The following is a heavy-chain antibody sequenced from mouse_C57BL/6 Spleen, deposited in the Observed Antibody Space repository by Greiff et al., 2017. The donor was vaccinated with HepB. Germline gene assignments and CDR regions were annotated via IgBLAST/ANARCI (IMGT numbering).Heavy chain of an antibody. Sequence: QVQLQQPGAELVRPGTSVKLSCKASGYTFTSYWMHWVKQRPGQGLEWIGVIDPSDSYTNYNQKFKGKATLTVDTSSSTAYMQLSSLTSEDSAVYYCARWGITTSFDYWGQGTTLTVSS. J-gene: IGHJ2*01. D-gene: IGHD2-4*01. V-gene: IGHV1-59*01. CDR1: GYTFTSYW. CDR3: ARWGITTSFDY. CDR2: IDPSDSYT.